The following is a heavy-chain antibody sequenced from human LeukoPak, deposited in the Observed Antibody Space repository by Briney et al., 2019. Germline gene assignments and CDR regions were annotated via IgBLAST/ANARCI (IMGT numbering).Heavy chain of an antibody. V-gene: IGHV3-74*01. Sequence: GGSLRLSCAASGFRLSNHWMHCVRQAPGTGLVWVSRINHDGSITDYADSLKGRFTISRDNAKNTVYLQMGSLRVEDTAVYYCVRLLDRDFWGRGTLVTVSS. CDR1: GFRLSNHW. CDR3: VRLLDRDF. CDR2: INHDGSIT. J-gene: IGHJ4*02.